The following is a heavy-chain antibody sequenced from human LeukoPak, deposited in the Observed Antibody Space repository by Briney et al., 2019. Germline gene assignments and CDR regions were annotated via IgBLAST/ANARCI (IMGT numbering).Heavy chain of an antibody. CDR2: ISWNSGHI. V-gene: IGHV3-9*01. Sequence: GGSLRLSCAASGFTFDDYAMHWVRHAPGKGLEWVSGISWNSGHIGYADSVKGRFTISRDNAKNSLYLQMNSLRAGDTALYYCAKDRRHTVSGGYFDLWGRGTLVIVSS. J-gene: IGHJ2*01. CDR1: GFTFDDYA. CDR3: AKDRRHTVSGGYFDL. D-gene: IGHD3-10*01.